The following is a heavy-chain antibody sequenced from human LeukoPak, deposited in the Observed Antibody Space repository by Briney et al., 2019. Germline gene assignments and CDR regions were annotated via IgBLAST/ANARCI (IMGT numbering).Heavy chain of an antibody. Sequence: PGGSLSLFCAPSGFTFSTSGMHWLRQAPGKGLEWVAFIQSDGGNEYYADSVKGRFTISRDNSKNTVHLQMNSLRAEDTAMYYCVRDGAHWDLDYWGPGTLVTVSS. CDR2: IQSDGGNE. V-gene: IGHV3-30*02. J-gene: IGHJ4*02. CDR1: GFTFSTSG. D-gene: IGHD7-27*01. CDR3: VRDGAHWDLDY.